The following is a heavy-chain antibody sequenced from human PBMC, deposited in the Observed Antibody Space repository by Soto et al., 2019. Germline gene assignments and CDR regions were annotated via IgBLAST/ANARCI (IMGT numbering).Heavy chain of an antibody. D-gene: IGHD5-12*01. J-gene: IGHJ4*02. CDR3: ARQKKRGVWLFDF. CDR2: ISSDVNYK. Sequence: QVKLVESGGGVVQPGRSLRLSCAASGFTFSSYALHWVRQAPGKGLDWVAVISSDVNYKYYADSVKGRFTISRDNSKNTLYLQMNSLRAEDTAVYYSARQKKRGVWLFDFWGQGTLVTVSS. V-gene: IGHV3-30-3*01. CDR1: GFTFSSYA.